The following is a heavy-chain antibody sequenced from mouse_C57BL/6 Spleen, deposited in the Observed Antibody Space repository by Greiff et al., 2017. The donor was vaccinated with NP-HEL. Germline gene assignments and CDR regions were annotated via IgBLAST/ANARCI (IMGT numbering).Heavy chain of an antibody. J-gene: IGHJ1*03. CDR1: GYTFTSYG. CDR2: IYPRSGNT. CDR3: ARVEDWYFDV. V-gene: IGHV1-81*01. Sequence: QVQLKESGAELARPGASVKLSCKASGYTFTSYGISWVKQRTGQGLEWIGEIYPRSGNTYYNEKFKGKATLTADKSSSTAYMELRSLTSEDSAVYFCARVEDWYFDVWGTGTTVTVSS.